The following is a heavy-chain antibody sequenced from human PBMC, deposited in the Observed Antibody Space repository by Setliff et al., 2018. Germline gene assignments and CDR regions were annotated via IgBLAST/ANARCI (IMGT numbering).Heavy chain of an antibody. D-gene: IGHD3-22*01. Sequence: PGESLKISCQTSGYSFISYWIGWVRQMPGKGLEWIGIIDPGDSETNYSPSFQGQISISADKSINTAYLHWSSLKASDTAIYYCARRDNYYDSTGYSYYFDDWGQGTLVTVSS. V-gene: IGHV5-51*01. CDR1: GYSFISYW. CDR2: IDPGDSET. CDR3: ARRDNYYDSTGYSYYFDD. J-gene: IGHJ4*02.